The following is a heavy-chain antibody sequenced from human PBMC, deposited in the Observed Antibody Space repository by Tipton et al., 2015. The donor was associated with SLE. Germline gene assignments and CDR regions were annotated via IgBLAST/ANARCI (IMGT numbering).Heavy chain of an antibody. D-gene: IGHD1-7*01. CDR3: ARRDPGLELTA. CDR2: ISSNGGST. Sequence: GSLRLSCAASGFTFSSYAMHWVRQAPGKGLEYVSAISSNGGSTYYADSVKGRFTISRDNSKNTLYLQMGSLRAEDMAVYYCARRDPGLELTAWGQGTLVTVSS. V-gene: IGHV3-64*02. CDR1: GFTFSSYA. J-gene: IGHJ4*02.